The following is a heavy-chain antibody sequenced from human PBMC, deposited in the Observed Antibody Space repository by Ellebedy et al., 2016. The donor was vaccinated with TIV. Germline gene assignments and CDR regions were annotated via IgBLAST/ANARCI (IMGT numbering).Heavy chain of an antibody. CDR2: QHSNDIP. V-gene: IGHV3-53*01. CDR1: GFTVSSNY. J-gene: IGHJ1*01. Sequence: GGSLRLSCVASGFTVSSNYMFWVRQAPGKGLEWVALQHSNDIPYYADSVRGRFTVFRDDSQNKLFLQMNNLRGDDTAVYYCARTDCSGRSCYSFFNHWGQGTLVTVSS. CDR3: ARTDCSGRSCYSFFNH. D-gene: IGHD2-8*02.